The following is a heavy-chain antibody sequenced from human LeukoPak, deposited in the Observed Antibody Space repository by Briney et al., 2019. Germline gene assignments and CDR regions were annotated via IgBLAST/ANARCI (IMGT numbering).Heavy chain of an antibody. CDR2: IYYSGST. Sequence: PSQTLSLTCTVSGGSISSGGYYWSWIRQHPGKGLEWIGCIYYSGSTYYNPSLKSRVTISVDTSKNQFSLKLSSVTAADTAVYYCARGPSGDYYDSSGYKIDYWGQGTLVTVSS. V-gene: IGHV4-31*03. CDR1: GGSISSGGYY. J-gene: IGHJ4*02. D-gene: IGHD3-22*01. CDR3: ARGPSGDYYDSSGYKIDY.